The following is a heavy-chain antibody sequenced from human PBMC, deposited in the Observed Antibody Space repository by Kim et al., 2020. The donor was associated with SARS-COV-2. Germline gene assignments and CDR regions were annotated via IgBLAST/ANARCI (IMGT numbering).Heavy chain of an antibody. V-gene: IGHV4-39*01. CDR3: ARVYQGYSYVSHWFDP. D-gene: IGHD5-18*01. CDR2: IYYSGST. Sequence: SETLSLTCTVSGGSISSSSYYWGWIRQPPGKGLEWIGSIYYSGSTYYNPSLKSRVTISVDTSKNQFSLKLSSVTAADTAVYYCARVYQGYSYVSHWFDPWGQGTLVTVSS. CDR1: GGSISSSSYY. J-gene: IGHJ5*02.